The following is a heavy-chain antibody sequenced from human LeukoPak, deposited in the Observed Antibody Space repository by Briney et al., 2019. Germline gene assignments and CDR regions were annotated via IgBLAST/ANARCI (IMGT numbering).Heavy chain of an antibody. J-gene: IGHJ4*02. CDR1: GFTFGNSA. V-gene: IGHV3-23*01. D-gene: IGHD1-26*01. CDR2: ISGSGGGT. Sequence: GGSLRLSCAASGFTFGNSAMSWVRQAPGKRLERVSGISGSGGGTYYADSVKGRFTISRDNSKNTLYLQMNSLRAEDTAVYYCAKAGSIRFDYWGQGTLVTVSS. CDR3: AKAGSIRFDY.